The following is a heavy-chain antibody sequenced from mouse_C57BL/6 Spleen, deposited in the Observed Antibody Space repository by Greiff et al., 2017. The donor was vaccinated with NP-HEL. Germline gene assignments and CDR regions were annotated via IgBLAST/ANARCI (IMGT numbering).Heavy chain of an antibody. D-gene: IGHD3-3*01. CDR3: AVRGHEVYGPYYAMDY. CDR1: GYTFTSYW. V-gene: IGHV1-55*01. J-gene: IGHJ4*01. CDR2: IYPGSGST. Sequence: QVHVKQSGAELVKPGASVKMSCKASGYTFTSYWITWVKQRPGQGLEWIGDIYPGSGSTNYNEKLKSKATLTVDTSSSTAYMQLSSLTSEDSAVYYCAVRGHEVYGPYYAMDYWGQGTSVTVSS.